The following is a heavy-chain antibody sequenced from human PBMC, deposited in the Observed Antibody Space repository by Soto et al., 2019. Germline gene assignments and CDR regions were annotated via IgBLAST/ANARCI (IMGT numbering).Heavy chain of an antibody. D-gene: IGHD1-20*01. J-gene: IGHJ5*02. V-gene: IGHV4-34*01. CDR2: INHSGST. CDR1: GGSFSGYY. CDR3: ARTPSKYNWKGGWFDP. Sequence: SETLSLTCAVYGGSFSGYYWSWIRQPPGKGLEWIGEINHSGSTNYNPSLKSQVTISVDTSKNQFSLKLSSVTAADTAVYYCARTPSKYNWKGGWFDPWGQGTLVTVSS.